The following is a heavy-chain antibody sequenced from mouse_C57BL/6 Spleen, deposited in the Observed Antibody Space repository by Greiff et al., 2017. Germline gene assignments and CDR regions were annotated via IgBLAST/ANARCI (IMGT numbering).Heavy chain of an antibody. V-gene: IGHV1-80*01. CDR1: GYAFSSYW. CDR3: ARRELRLNYFDY. CDR2: IYPGDGDT. J-gene: IGHJ2*01. Sequence: QVQLKQSGAELVKPGASVKISCKASGYAFSSYWMNWVKQRPGKGLEWIGQIYPGDGDTNYNGKFKGKATLTADKSSSTAYMQLSSLTSEDSAVYFCARRELRLNYFDYWGQGTTLTVSS. D-gene: IGHD3-2*02.